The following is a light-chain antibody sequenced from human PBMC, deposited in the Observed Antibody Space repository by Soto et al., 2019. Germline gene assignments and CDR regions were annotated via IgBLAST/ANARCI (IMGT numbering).Light chain of an antibody. CDR2: GAS. CDR3: QQYNNWPPHT. J-gene: IGKJ4*01. Sequence: EIVMTQSPATLSVSPGERATLSCRASQSVSSNLAWYQQKPGQAPRLLIYGASTRATDIPARFSGSGSGTEFTLTISSLQSEDCAVYYCQQYNNWPPHTFGGGTKVEIK. V-gene: IGKV3-15*01. CDR1: QSVSSN.